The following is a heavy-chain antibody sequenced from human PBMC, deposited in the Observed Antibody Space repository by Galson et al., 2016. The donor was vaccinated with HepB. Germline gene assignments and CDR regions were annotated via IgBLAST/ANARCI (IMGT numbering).Heavy chain of an antibody. Sequence: SLRLSCAVSGFTVSNNYMAWVRQAPGKGLELVSLIYSGGSRYYADSVKGRFTISRDNSNNTLYLQMDSLRAEDTAVYYCARPCSGIHNYWGQGTLVTVSS. V-gene: IGHV3-53*01. CDR2: IYSGGSR. J-gene: IGHJ4*02. CDR3: ARPCSGIHNY. CDR1: GFTVSNNY. D-gene: IGHD1-26*01.